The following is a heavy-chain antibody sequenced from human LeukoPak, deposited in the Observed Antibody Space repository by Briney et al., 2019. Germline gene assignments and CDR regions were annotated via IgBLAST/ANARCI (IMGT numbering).Heavy chain of an antibody. V-gene: IGHV3-30*03. CDR2: ISYDGSNK. CDR1: GFTFSSYG. J-gene: IGHJ3*02. CDR3: ARGRLKSRDAFDI. D-gene: IGHD3-16*01. Sequence: GGSLRLSCAASGFTFSSYGMHWVRQAPGKGLEWVAVISYDGSNKYYADSVKGRFTISRDNSKNTLYLQMNSLRAEDTAVYYCARGRLKSRDAFDIWGQGTMVTVSS.